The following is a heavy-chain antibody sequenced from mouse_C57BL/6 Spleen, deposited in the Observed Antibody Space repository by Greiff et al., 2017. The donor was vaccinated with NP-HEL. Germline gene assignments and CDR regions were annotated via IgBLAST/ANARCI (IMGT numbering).Heavy chain of an antibody. D-gene: IGHD2-1*01. CDR1: GFTFSSYG. J-gene: IGHJ2*01. CDR2: ISSGGSYT. V-gene: IGHV5-6*02. CDR3: ARRSTMAFDY. Sequence: EVNVVESGGDLVKPGGSLKLSCAASGFTFSSYGMSWVRPTPDKRLEWVATISSGGSYTYYPDSVKGRFTISRDNAKNTLYLQMSSLKSEDTAMYYCARRSTMAFDYWGQGTTLTVSS.